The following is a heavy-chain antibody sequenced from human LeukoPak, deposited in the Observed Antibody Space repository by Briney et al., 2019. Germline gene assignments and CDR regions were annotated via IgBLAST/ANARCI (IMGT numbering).Heavy chain of an antibody. Sequence: GGSLRLSCAASGFTVSSNYMSWVRQAPGKGLEWVSVIYSGGSTYYADSVKGRFTISRDNSKNTLYLQMNSLRAEDTAVYYCARDAYSKRWLPYAFDIWGQGTMVTVSS. J-gene: IGHJ3*02. CDR2: IYSGGST. CDR3: ARDAYSKRWLPYAFDI. CDR1: GFTVSSNY. D-gene: IGHD5-24*01. V-gene: IGHV3-53*01.